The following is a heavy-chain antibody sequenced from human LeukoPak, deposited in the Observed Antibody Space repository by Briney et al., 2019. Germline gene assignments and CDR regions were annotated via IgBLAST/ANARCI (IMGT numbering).Heavy chain of an antibody. CDR1: GGSISTYY. J-gene: IGHJ4*02. CDR3: ARRAYDILTGYYYIDY. CDR2: IYYSGST. Sequence: ASETLSLTCTVSGGSISTYYWSWIRQPPGKGLEWIGYIYYSGSTYYNPSLKSRVTISVDTSKNQFSLKLSSVTAADTAVYYCARRAYDILTGYYYIDYWGQGTLVTVSS. V-gene: IGHV4-59*08. D-gene: IGHD3-9*01.